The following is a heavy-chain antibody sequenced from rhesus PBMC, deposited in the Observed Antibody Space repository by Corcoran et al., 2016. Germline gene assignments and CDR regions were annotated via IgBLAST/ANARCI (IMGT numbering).Heavy chain of an antibody. Sequence: QVQLQESGPGVVKPSETLSLTCAVSGGSISDSYRWSWIRQPPGKGLEWIGYIYDSSTSTNYNPSLKSRVTISKDTSKNQFSLKLSYVTAADTAVYYCARYIATAFGDWGQGVLVTVSS. CDR1: GGSISDSYR. CDR2: IYDSSTST. V-gene: IGHV4S10*01. J-gene: IGHJ4*01. CDR3: ARYIATAFGD. D-gene: IGHD6-25*01.